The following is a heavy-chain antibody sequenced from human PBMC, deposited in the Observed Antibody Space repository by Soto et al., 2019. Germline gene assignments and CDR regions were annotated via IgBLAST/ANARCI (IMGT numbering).Heavy chain of an antibody. CDR3: AATMVRGVLHGMDV. V-gene: IGHV1-69*06. J-gene: IGHJ6*02. D-gene: IGHD3-10*01. CDR2: IIPIFGTA. CDR1: GGTFSSYA. Sequence: SVKVSCKASGGTFSSYAISWVRQAPGQGLEWMGGIIPIFGTANYAQKFQGRVTITADKSTSTAYMELSSLRSEDTAVYYCAATMVRGVLHGMDVWGQGTTVTVSS.